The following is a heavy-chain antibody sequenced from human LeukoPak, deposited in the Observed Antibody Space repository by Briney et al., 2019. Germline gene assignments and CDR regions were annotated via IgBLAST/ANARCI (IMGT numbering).Heavy chain of an antibody. CDR1: GFTFSGYG. CDR3: ARGEGYNDAEYLQH. Sequence: GGSLRLSCAASGFTFSGYGMHWVRQAPGKGLEWVAVIWYDGSNKYYGDSVKGRFTISRDNSKKTLYLQMNSLRVEDTAVYYSARGEGYNDAEYLQHWGQGTLVTVS. D-gene: IGHD5-24*01. CDR2: IWYDGSNK. V-gene: IGHV3-33*01. J-gene: IGHJ1*01.